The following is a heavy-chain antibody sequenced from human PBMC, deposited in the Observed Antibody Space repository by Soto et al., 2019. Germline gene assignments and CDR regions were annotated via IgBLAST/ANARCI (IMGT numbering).Heavy chain of an antibody. CDR1: GGTFSSYA. CDR3: ARVYYDSSGYYSGFLYYFDY. J-gene: IGHJ4*02. D-gene: IGHD3-22*01. Sequence: SVKVSCKASGGTFSSYAISWVRQAPGQGLEWMGGIIPIFGTANYAQKFQGRVTITADESTSTAYMELSSLRSEDTAVYYCARVYYDSSGYYSGFLYYFDYWGQGTLVTVSS. CDR2: IIPIFGTA. V-gene: IGHV1-69*13.